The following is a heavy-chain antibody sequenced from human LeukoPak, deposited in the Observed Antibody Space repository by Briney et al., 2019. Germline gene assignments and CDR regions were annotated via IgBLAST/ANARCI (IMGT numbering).Heavy chain of an antibody. J-gene: IGHJ4*02. D-gene: IGHD2-15*01. CDR1: GFTFSSYG. CDR2: ISYDGSNK. V-gene: IGHV3-30*18. CDR3: ANLGYGRANYFDY. Sequence: GGSLRLSCAASGFTFSSYGMHWVRQAPGKGLEWVAVISYDGSNKYYADSVKGRFTISRDNSKNTLYLQMNSLRAEDTAVYYCANLGYGRANYFDYWGQGTPVTVSS.